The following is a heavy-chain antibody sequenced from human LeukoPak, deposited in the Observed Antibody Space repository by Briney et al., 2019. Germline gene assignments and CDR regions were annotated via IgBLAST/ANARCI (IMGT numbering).Heavy chain of an antibody. CDR2: INPSGGST. V-gene: IGHV1-46*01. D-gene: IGHD1-26*01. CDR3: ASLYDIVGTTVDY. J-gene: IGHJ4*02. Sequence: ASVTVSCTASGYTFTSYYMHWVRQAPGQGLEWMGIINPSGGSTSYAQKFQGRVTMTRDTSISTAYMALSGLRSDDTAVYYCASLYDIVGTTVDYWGQGTLVTVSS. CDR1: GYTFTSYY.